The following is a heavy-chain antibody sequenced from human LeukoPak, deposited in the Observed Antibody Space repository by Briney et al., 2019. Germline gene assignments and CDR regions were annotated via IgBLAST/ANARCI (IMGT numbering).Heavy chain of an antibody. CDR2: IWYDGSNK. CDR3: AGVGYGSGSYSTDY. V-gene: IGHV3-33*01. Sequence: GGSLRLSCAASGFTFSGYDMHWVRQAPGKGLEWVAVIWYDGSNKYYADSVKGRFTISRDNSKNTLYLQMNSLRAEDTAMYYCAGVGYGSGSYSTDYWGQGTLVTVSS. J-gene: IGHJ4*02. D-gene: IGHD3-10*01. CDR1: GFTFSGYD.